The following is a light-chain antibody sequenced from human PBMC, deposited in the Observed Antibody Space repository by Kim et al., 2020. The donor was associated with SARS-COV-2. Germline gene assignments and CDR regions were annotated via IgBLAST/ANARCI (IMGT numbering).Light chain of an antibody. CDR1: NSDVGGFNF. J-gene: IGLJ1*01. CDR3: TSYSSTTTLYV. V-gene: IGLV2-14*03. CDR2: DVT. Sequence: QSITISCTGTNSDVGGFNFVSWYQKHPVKAPKLLIYDVTYRPSGISTRFSGSKSGETASLTISGLLADDEADYFCTSYSSTTTLYVFGTGTKVTVL.